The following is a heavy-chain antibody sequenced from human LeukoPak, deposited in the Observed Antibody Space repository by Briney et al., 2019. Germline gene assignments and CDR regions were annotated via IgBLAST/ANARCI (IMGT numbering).Heavy chain of an antibody. D-gene: IGHD3-22*01. CDR1: GGSISSYY. Sequence: PSETLSLTCTVSGGSISSYYWSWIRQPPGKGLEWIGYIYYIGTTNYNPSLKSRVTISVDTSKNQFSLKLSSVTAADTAVYYCARVMYYYDSSGYYFHAFDIWGQGTMVTVSS. CDR3: ARVMYYYDSSGYYFHAFDI. J-gene: IGHJ3*02. V-gene: IGHV4-59*01. CDR2: IYYIGTT.